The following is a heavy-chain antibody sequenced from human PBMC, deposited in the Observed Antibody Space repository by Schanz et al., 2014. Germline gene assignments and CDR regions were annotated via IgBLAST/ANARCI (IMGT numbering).Heavy chain of an antibody. Sequence: VQLEQSGAEVKKPGSSVKVSCKASGGTFSSFGINWVRQAPGQGLEWMGRIIPSLGLAKYEQKFQDKVTITADTSTTAAYMELSGLRSEDTAVYYCARDRLECGAECYSVEVFEIWGQGILXIVSS. J-gene: IGHJ4*02. CDR3: ARDRLECGAECYSVEVFEI. CDR2: IIPSLGLA. CDR1: GGTFSSFG. D-gene: IGHD2-21*01. V-gene: IGHV1-69*04.